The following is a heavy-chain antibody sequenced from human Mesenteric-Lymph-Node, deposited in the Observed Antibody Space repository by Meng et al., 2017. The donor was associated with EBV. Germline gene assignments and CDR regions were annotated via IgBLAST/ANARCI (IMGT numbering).Heavy chain of an antibody. Sequence: LHGWGPGLVNPWGPLSLTCAASGASISGPNWWSWVRQPPGKGLEWIGEVYHSGSTNYNPSLKSRVSMSVDTSKNHFSLKLTSVTAADTAMYYCAEVLNGYYYFDYWGQGTLVTVSS. D-gene: IGHD3-22*01. J-gene: IGHJ4*02. CDR3: AEVLNGYYYFDY. CDR2: VYHSGST. V-gene: IGHV4-4*02. CDR1: GASISGPNW.